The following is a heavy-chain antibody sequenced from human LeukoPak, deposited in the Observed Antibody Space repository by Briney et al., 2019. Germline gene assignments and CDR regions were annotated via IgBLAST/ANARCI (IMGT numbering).Heavy chain of an antibody. J-gene: IGHJ5*02. CDR1: GYTFTSYA. V-gene: IGHV1-69*04. CDR2: IIPIFGIA. Sequence: SVKVSCKASGYTFTSYAMHWVRQAPGQRLEWMGRIIPIFGIANYAQKFQGRVTITADKSTSAAYMELSSLRSEDTAVYYCAREGTIFHNWFDPWGQGTLVTVSS. D-gene: IGHD3-3*01. CDR3: AREGTIFHNWFDP.